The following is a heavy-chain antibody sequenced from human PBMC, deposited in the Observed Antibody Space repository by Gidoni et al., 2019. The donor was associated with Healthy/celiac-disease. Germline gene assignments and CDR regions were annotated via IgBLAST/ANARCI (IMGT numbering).Heavy chain of an antibody. D-gene: IGHD2-15*01. CDR2: IYYSGSN. CDR1: GGSISSYY. Sequence: QVQLQESGPGLVKPSETLSLTCTVSGGSISSYYWSWIRQPPGKGLEWIGYIYYSGSNNYNPSLKSRVTISVDTSKNQFSLKLSSVTAADTAVYYCARREVVVAAPFDYWGQGTLVTVSS. CDR3: ARREVVVAAPFDY. V-gene: IGHV4-59*08. J-gene: IGHJ4*02.